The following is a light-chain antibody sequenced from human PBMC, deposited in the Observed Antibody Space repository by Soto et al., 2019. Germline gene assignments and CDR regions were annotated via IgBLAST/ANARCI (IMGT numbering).Light chain of an antibody. Sequence: EIVLTQSPGTLSLSPGERATLSCRASQIVNSGFLAWYQQKPGQAPRLLIYVASSRASCIPDRFSGSGSGTDFALTISRLEPEDFAVYYCQQYGSSPQTFGQGTKVEIK. CDR2: VAS. CDR1: QIVNSGF. V-gene: IGKV3-20*01. J-gene: IGKJ1*01. CDR3: QQYGSSPQT.